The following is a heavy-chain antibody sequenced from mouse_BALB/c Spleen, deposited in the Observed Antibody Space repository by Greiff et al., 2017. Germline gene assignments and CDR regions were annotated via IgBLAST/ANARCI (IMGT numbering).Heavy chain of an antibody. CDR2: INSNGGST. CDR1: GFTFSSYG. J-gene: IGHJ4*01. V-gene: IGHV5-6-3*01. CDR3: ARDSDAMDY. Sequence: EVKLVESGGGLVQPGGSLKLSCAASGFTFSSYGMSWVRQTPDKRLELVATINSNGGSTYYPDSVKGRFTISRDNAKNTLYLQMSSLKSEDTAMYYCARDSDAMDYWGQGTSVTVSS.